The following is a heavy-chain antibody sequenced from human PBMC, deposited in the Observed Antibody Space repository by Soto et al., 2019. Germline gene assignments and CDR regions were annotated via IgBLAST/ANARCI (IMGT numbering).Heavy chain of an antibody. CDR2: IIPLSGTT. CDR3: ARGPDRSGFYPFDY. CDR1: GGTFSNHA. J-gene: IGHJ4*02. V-gene: IGHV1-69*13. Sequence: ASVKVSCKTSGGTFSNHAISWVRQAPGQGPEWMGGIIPLSGTTNYVQKFQGRVTITADESMTTAYMELSNLRYEDTAVYYCARGPDRSGFYPFDYWGQGTLVTVSS. D-gene: IGHD3-22*01.